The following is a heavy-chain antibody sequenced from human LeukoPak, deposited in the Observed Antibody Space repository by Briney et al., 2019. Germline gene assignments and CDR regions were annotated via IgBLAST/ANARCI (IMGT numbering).Heavy chain of an antibody. CDR2: VNHSGST. J-gene: IGHJ4*02. CDR1: GGSFSGYY. Sequence: SETLSLTCAVYGGSFSGYYWSWIRQPPGKGLEWIGEVNHSGSTNYNPSLKSRVTISVDTSQNRFSLELSSVTAADTAVYYCATEYYDIFTGDCNSDYWGQGNLVTVSS. D-gene: IGHD3-9*01. CDR3: ATEYYDIFTGDCNSDY. V-gene: IGHV4-34*01.